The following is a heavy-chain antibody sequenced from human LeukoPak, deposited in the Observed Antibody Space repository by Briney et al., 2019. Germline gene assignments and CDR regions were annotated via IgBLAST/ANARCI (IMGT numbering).Heavy chain of an antibody. CDR2: IYYSGST. D-gene: IGHD1-26*01. CDR3: TRRLLWGSGSYYDY. J-gene: IGHJ4*02. V-gene: IGHV4-39*01. CDR1: GGSISSSSYY. Sequence: SETLSLTCTVSGGSISSSSYYWGWIRQPPGKGLEWIGSIYYSGSTYYNPSLKSRVTISVDTSKNQFSLKLSSVTAADTAVYYCTRRLLWGSGSYYDYWGQGTLVTVSS.